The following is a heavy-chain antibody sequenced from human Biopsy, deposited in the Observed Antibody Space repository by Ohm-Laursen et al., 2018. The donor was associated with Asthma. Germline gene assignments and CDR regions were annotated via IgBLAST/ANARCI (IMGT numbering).Heavy chain of an antibody. CDR3: VRHQYSSSWSTFDY. D-gene: IGHD3-22*01. V-gene: IGHV4-39*01. J-gene: IGHJ4*02. CDR1: GGSITSSSYY. Sequence: SDTLSLTCPVSGGSITSSSYYWGWNRQPPGKGMEWIGSMYHSGSPYYHPSLKSRATISVDTSKNQLSLKMSSVTAADTAVYFCVRHQYSSSWSTFDYWGQGALVTVSS. CDR2: MYHSGSP.